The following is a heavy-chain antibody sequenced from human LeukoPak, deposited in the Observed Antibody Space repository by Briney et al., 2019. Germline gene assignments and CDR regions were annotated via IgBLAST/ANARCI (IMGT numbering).Heavy chain of an antibody. D-gene: IGHD6-13*01. CDR1: GYTFTGYY. V-gene: IGHV1-2*02. CDR3: ASEYSSSWYEPYYYYYMDV. J-gene: IGHJ6*03. CDR2: INPNSGGT. Sequence: RASVKVSCKASGYTFTGYYMHWVRQAPGQGLEWMGWINPNSGGTNYAQKLQGRVTMTRDTSISTAYMELSRLRSDDTAVYYCASEYSSSWYEPYYYYYMDVWGKGTTVTISS.